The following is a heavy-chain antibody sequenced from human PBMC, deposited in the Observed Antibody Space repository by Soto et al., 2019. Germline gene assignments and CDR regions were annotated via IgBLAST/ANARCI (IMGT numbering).Heavy chain of an antibody. V-gene: IGHV3-9*01. CDR3: AKGRGYTYNGGSALDY. CDR1: GFTFDDYA. Sequence: GGSLRLSCAASGFTFDDYAVHWVRQAPGKGLEWVSGISWNSGNIAYADSVKGRFTISRDNVKNSLFLQMNSLRADDTAFYYCAKGRGYTYNGGSALDYWGQGTLVTVSS. J-gene: IGHJ4*02. D-gene: IGHD5-18*01. CDR2: ISWNSGNI.